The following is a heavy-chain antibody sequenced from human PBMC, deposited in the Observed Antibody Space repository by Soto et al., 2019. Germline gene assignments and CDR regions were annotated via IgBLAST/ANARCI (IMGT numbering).Heavy chain of an antibody. Sequence: GASAKVSCKASGYTFTSYDINWVRQATGQGLEWMGWMNPNSGNTGYAQKFQGRVTMTRNTSISTAYMELSSLRSEGTAVYYCASLWYYYDSSGYQDYGMDVWGQGXTVTVYS. J-gene: IGHJ6*02. V-gene: IGHV1-8*01. CDR1: GYTFTSYD. D-gene: IGHD3-22*01. CDR3: ASLWYYYDSSGYQDYGMDV. CDR2: MNPNSGNT.